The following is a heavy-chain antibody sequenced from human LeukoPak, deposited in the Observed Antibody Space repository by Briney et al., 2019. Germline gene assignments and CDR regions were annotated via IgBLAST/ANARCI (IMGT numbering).Heavy chain of an antibody. Sequence: GGSLRLSCAASGFTFSSYSMNWVRQAPGKGLEWVSYISSSSSTIYYADSVKGRFTISRDNAKNSLYLQMNSLRAEDTAVYYCAREIRRQWLKRLWGAFDYWDQGTLVTVSS. CDR3: AREIRRQWLKRLWGAFDY. J-gene: IGHJ4*02. CDR2: ISSSSSTI. D-gene: IGHD6-19*01. V-gene: IGHV3-48*01. CDR1: GFTFSSYS.